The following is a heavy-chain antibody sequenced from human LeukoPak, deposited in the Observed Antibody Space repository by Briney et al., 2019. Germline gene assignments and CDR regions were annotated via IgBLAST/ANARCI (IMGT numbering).Heavy chain of an antibody. CDR1: GFTLDDYA. D-gene: IGHD2-15*01. J-gene: IGHJ3*01. V-gene: IGHV3-9*01. CDR3: ASDKGWYALHV. Sequence: GRSLRLSCAASGFTLDDYAMNWVRQAPGKGLEWVSGINKNSDTIGYADSVKGRFTISRDNAKNSLYLQMNSLRPEDTALYYCASDKGWYALHVWGQGTMVTVSS. CDR2: INKNSDTI.